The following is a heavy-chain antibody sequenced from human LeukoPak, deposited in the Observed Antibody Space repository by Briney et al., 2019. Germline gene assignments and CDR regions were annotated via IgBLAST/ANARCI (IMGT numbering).Heavy chain of an antibody. CDR2: IIPIFGTA. V-gene: IGHV1-69*13. CDR1: GGTFSSYA. D-gene: IGHD1-26*01. CDR3: AKDLPLSVGATTSPGVSSVGY. Sequence: SVKVSCKASGGTFSSYAISWVRQAPGHGLEWMGGIIPIFGTANYAQKFQGRVTITADESTSTAYMELSSLRSEDTAVYYCAKDLPLSVGATTSPGVSSVGYWGQGTLVTVSS. J-gene: IGHJ4*02.